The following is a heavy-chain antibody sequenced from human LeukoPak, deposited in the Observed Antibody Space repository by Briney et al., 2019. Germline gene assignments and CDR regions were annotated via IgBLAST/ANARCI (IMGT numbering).Heavy chain of an antibody. CDR2: ISAYNGNT. CDR3: ARDLHVDTAMDPDPPGY. D-gene: IGHD5-18*01. CDR1: GYTFTSYG. J-gene: IGHJ4*02. Sequence: ASVKVSCKASGYTFTSYGISWVRQASGQGLEWMGWISAYNGNTNYAQKLQGRVTMTTDTSTSTAYMELRSLRSDDTAVYYCARDLHVDTAMDPDPPGYWGQGTLVTVSS. V-gene: IGHV1-18*01.